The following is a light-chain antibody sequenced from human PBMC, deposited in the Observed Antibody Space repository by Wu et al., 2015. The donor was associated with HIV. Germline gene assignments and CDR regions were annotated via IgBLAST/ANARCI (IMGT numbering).Light chain of an antibody. Sequence: EIVLTQSPGTLSLSPGERATLSCRASQSVSSSYLAWYQQKPGQAPRLLIYGASSRATGIPDRFSGSGSGTDFTLTISRLEPEDFAVSEDSFGQGTKLEIK. CDR2: GAS. J-gene: IGKJ2*03. V-gene: IGKV3-20*01. CDR3: S. CDR1: QSVSSSY.